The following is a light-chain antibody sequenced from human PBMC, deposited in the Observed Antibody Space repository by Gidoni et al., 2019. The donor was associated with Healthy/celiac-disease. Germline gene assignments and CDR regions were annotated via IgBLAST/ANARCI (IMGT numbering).Light chain of an antibody. J-gene: IGKJ5*01. Sequence: DIQMTQSPSSLSASVGDRVTITCRASQSISSYLNWYQQKPGKAPKLLIYAASSLQSGVPSRCSGSGSGTDFTLTISSLQPEDFETYYCQQSYSTLVTFGQGTRLEIK. V-gene: IGKV1-39*01. CDR1: QSISSY. CDR3: QQSYSTLVT. CDR2: AAS.